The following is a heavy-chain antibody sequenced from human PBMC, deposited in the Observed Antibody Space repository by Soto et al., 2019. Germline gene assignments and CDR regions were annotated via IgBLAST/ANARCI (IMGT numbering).Heavy chain of an antibody. J-gene: IGHJ3*02. CDR2: INSDGSST. CDR1: GFTFSSYW. V-gene: IGHV3-74*01. Sequence: GGSLRLSCAASGFTFSSYWMHWVRQAPGKGLVWVSRINSDGSSTSYADSVKGRFTISRDKAKNTLYLQMNSLRAEDTAVYYCAGVPGQIYGSGPNAFDIWGQGTMVTVSS. CDR3: AGVPGQIYGSGPNAFDI. D-gene: IGHD3-10*01.